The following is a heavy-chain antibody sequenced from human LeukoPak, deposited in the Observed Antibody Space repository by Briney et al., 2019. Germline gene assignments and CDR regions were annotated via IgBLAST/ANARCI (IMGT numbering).Heavy chain of an antibody. V-gene: IGHV4-59*08. D-gene: IGHD1-26*01. CDR2: IYYSGST. J-gene: IGHJ3*02. Sequence: SETLSLTCTVSGGSISSYYWSWIRQPPGKGLEWIGYIYYSGSTYYNPSLKSRVTISVDTSKNQFSLKLSSVTAADTAVYYCARPVGSLDAFDIWGQGTMVTVSS. CDR3: ARPVGSLDAFDI. CDR1: GGSISSYY.